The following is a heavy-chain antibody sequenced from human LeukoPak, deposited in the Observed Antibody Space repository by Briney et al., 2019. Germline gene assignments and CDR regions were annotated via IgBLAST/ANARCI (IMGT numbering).Heavy chain of an antibody. CDR1: GFTFSSYS. Sequence: GGSLRLSCAASGFTFSSYSMSWVRQAPGKGLEWVSYISSSSSYISYADSVKGRFTISRDNAKNSLYLQMNSLRDEDTAVYFCARLYSSDWPYYFDHWGQGTLVTVSS. V-gene: IGHV3-48*02. CDR3: ARLYSSDWPYYFDH. CDR2: ISSSSSYI. D-gene: IGHD6-19*01. J-gene: IGHJ4*02.